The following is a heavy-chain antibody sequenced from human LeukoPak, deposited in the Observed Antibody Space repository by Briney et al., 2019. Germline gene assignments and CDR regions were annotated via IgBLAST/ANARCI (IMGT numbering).Heavy chain of an antibody. J-gene: IGHJ4*01. CDR3: LKDADY. CDR1: GFTFSISG. CDR2: INSDVSST. Sequence: GGSLRLSCAASGFTFSISGMPWVRQAPGKGLVWVSLINSDVSSTWYADSVKGRFTISRDNAKNTVYLQMDSLRAEDTAVYYCLKDADYWGHGTRVTVSS. V-gene: IGHV3-74*01.